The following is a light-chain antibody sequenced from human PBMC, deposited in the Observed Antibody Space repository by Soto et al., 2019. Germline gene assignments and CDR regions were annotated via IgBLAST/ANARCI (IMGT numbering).Light chain of an antibody. CDR3: QQSYIFSANI. J-gene: IGKJ2*01. CDR1: QSISRY. CDR2: DAS. V-gene: IGKV1-39*01. Sequence: DIQMTQSPSSLSASVGDRVTMTCRASQSISRYLSWYQQRPGRAPKLLIYDASSLQSGVPSRFSGSGSGTDFTLTISSLQPEDFATYFCQQSYIFSANIFGQGTKVQI.